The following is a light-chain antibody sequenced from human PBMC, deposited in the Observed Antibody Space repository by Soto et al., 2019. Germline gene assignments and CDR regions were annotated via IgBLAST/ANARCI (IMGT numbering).Light chain of an antibody. Sequence: EIVLTQSPGILSLSPGERATLSCRASQSVSNSYLAWYQQKPGQAPRLLISDASRRATGIPDRFSGSGSGTDFILTISRLEPEDFAVYYCPQYGSSPQTTFGEGTKVEI. CDR1: QSVSNSY. CDR3: PQYGSSPQTT. J-gene: IGKJ4*01. V-gene: IGKV3-20*01. CDR2: DAS.